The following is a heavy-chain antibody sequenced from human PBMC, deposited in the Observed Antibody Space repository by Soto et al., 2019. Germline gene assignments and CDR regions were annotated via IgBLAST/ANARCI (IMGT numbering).Heavy chain of an antibody. Sequence: SETLSLTCTGSGGSISNASYYWTWVRQHPGEGLEWIGYIYYSGTTYYNPSLKSRLSMSIDTSKNQFSLKLSSVTAADTAVYYCARDGHYGHYGMDVWGQGTTVTVSS. J-gene: IGHJ6*02. CDR1: GGSISNASYY. CDR2: IYYSGTT. D-gene: IGHD4-17*01. V-gene: IGHV4-31*03. CDR3: ARDGHYGHYGMDV.